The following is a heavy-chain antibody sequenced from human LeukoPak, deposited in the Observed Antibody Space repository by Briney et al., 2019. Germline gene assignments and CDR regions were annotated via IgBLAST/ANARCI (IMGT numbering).Heavy chain of an antibody. CDR3: AKGYYYGSGSYYEPFDY. Sequence: LPGGSLRLSCAASGFTFDDYAMHWVRQAPGKGLEWVSGISWNSGSIGYADSVKGRFTISRDNAKNSLYLQMNSLRAEDTALYYCAKGYYYGSGSYYEPFDYWGQGTLVTVSS. D-gene: IGHD3-10*01. J-gene: IGHJ4*02. CDR1: GFTFDDYA. CDR2: ISWNSGSI. V-gene: IGHV3-9*01.